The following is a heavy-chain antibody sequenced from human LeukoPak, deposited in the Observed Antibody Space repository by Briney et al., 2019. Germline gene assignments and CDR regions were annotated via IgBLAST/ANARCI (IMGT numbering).Heavy chain of an antibody. CDR1: GFTFSSYE. D-gene: IGHD6-19*01. CDR3: GGGGQWLVH. CDR2: ITGSGGTK. V-gene: IGHV3-48*03. Sequence: PGGSLRLSCAASGFTFSSYEMNWVRQAPGRGLEWVSYITGSGGTKYCADSVKGRSTIPRTNAENSLFLQTDSLRAEGTAIYYWGGGGQWLVHWGQGTLVTVSS. J-gene: IGHJ1*01.